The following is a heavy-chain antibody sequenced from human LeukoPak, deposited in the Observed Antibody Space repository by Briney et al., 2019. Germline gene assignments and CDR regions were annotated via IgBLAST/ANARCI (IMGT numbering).Heavy chain of an antibody. D-gene: IGHD3-10*01. CDR2: ISAYNGNT. J-gene: IGHJ3*02. CDR3: ARGVTMAVENAFDI. Sequence: ASVKVSCKASGYTFTSCGISWVRQAPGQGLEWMGWISAYNGNTNYAQKLQGRVTMTTDTSTSTAYMELRSLRSDDTAVYYCARGVTMAVENAFDIWGQGTMVTVSS. CDR1: GYTFTSCG. V-gene: IGHV1-18*01.